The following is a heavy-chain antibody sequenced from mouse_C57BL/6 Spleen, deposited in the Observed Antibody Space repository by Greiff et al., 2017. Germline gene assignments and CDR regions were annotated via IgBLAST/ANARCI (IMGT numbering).Heavy chain of an antibody. D-gene: IGHD1-1*01. V-gene: IGHV2-5*01. CDR3: AKNPLITTVVHYAMDY. Sequence: QVQLKESGPGLVQPSQSLSITCTVSGFSFTSYGVHWVRQSPGKGLDWLGVIWRGGITDSNAAFMSRLSITKNNSKSQVFCIMNSLQADDTAICYWAKNPLITTVVHYAMDYWGQGTSVTVSS. CDR2: IWRGGIT. J-gene: IGHJ4*01. CDR1: GFSFTSYG.